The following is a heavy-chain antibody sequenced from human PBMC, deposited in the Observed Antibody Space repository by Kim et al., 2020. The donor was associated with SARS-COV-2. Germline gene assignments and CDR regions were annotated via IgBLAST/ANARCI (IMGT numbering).Heavy chain of an antibody. CDR1: GGTFSSYA. CDR3: ARRITMVRGVITNTYGMDV. Sequence: SVKVSCKASGGTFSSYAISWVRQAPGQGLEWMGGIIPIFGTANYAQKFQGRVTITADESTSTAYMELSSLRSEDTAVYYCARRITMVRGVITNTYGMDVWGQEATVTVSS. V-gene: IGHV1-69*13. D-gene: IGHD3-10*01. J-gene: IGHJ6*02. CDR2: IIPIFGTA.